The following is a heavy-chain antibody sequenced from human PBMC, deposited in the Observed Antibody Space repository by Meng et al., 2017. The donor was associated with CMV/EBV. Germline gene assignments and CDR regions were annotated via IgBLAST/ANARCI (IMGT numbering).Heavy chain of an antibody. Sequence: GGSLRLSCAASGFTFSNAWMSWVRQAPGKGLEWDGRIKSKTDGGTTDYAAPVKGRFTISRDDSKNTLYLQMNSLKTEDTAVYYCTTAGYYYDSSGYLYFDYWGQGTLVTVSS. V-gene: IGHV3-15*01. CDR3: TTAGYYYDSSGYLYFDY. D-gene: IGHD3-22*01. CDR1: GFTFSNAW. CDR2: IKSKTDGGTT. J-gene: IGHJ4*02.